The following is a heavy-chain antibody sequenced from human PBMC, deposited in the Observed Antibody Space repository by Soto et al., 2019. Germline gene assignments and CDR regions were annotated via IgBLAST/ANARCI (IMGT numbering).Heavy chain of an antibody. CDR1: GFTVSDSA. CDR3: AKQTCAGASCQRHPITPYFFDS. CDR2: ITSGGGTT. Sequence: VGSLRLSCTASGFTVSDSAMSWVRPAPGKGLEWVSSITSGGGTTYYAESLKGRATISRDNSKNTLSLQMTSLRAEDTAVYFCAKQTCAGASCQRHPITPYFFDSWGQGTLVTVSS. D-gene: IGHD2-21*01. J-gene: IGHJ4*02. V-gene: IGHV3-23*01.